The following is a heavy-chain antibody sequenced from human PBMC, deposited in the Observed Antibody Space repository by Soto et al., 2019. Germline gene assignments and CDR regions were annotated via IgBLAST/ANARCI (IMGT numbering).Heavy chain of an antibody. CDR3: AEDSSGYYE. Sequence: GASVKVSCKASGYTFTSYGISWVRQAPGQGLEWMGWISAYNGNTNYAQKLQDRVTISRDTSASTAYMELSSLRSEDTAVYYCAEDSSGYYEWAQRTQVTVSS. CDR1: GYTFTSYG. CDR2: ISAYNGNT. J-gene: IGHJ1*01. D-gene: IGHD3-22*01. V-gene: IGHV1-18*01.